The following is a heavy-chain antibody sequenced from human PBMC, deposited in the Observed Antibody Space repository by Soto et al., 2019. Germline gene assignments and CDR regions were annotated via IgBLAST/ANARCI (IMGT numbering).Heavy chain of an antibody. V-gene: IGHV1-69*02. Sequence: QVQLVQSGAEVKKPGSSVKVSCKASGGTFSSYTISWVRQAPGQGIEWMGRIIPILGIANYAQKFQGRVTITADKSTSTAYMELSSLRSEDTAVSYCARAPGSTSYYMDVWGKGTTVTVSS. CDR3: ARAPGSTSYYMDV. CDR2: IIPILGIA. CDR1: GGTFSSYT. D-gene: IGHD2-2*01. J-gene: IGHJ6*03.